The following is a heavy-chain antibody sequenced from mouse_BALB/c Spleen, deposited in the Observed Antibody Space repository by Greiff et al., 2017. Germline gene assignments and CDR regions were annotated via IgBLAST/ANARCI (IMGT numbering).Heavy chain of an antibody. CDR2: ISYSGST. V-gene: IGHV3-8*02. CDR3: ARDYYGSSHAMDY. Sequence: DVKLVESGPSHVKPSQTLSLTCSVTGDSITSGYWNWIRKFPGNKLEYMGYISYSGSTYYNPSLKSRISITRDTSKNQYYLQLNSVTTEDTATYYCARDYYGSSHAMDYWGQGTSVTVSS. J-gene: IGHJ4*01. CDR1: GDSITSGY. D-gene: IGHD1-1*01.